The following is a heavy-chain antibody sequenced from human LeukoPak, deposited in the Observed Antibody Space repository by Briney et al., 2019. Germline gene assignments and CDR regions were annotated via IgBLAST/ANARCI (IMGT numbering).Heavy chain of an antibody. CDR3: ARVGQQLGQDYYYYYGMDV. CDR1: GYTFTSYG. D-gene: IGHD6-13*01. CDR2: ISAYNGNT. Sequence: ASVKVSCKASGYTFTSYGISWVRQAPGQGLEWVGWISAYNGNTNYAQKLQGRVTMTTDTSTSTAYMELRSLRSDDTAVYYCARVGQQLGQDYYYYYGMDVWGQGTTVTVSS. J-gene: IGHJ6*02. V-gene: IGHV1-18*01.